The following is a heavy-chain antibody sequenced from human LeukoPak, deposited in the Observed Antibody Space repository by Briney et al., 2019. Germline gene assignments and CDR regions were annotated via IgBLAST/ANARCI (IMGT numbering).Heavy chain of an antibody. J-gene: IGHJ4*02. Sequence: PSQTLSLTCPVSGGSISSGGYYWGWIRQPPGKGLEWIGSVYYGGATYYNPSLKSRVTISVDTSKNQFALKLSSVTAADTAVFYCASQTVGSTKYYFGYWGQGTLVTVSS. V-gene: IGHV4-39*01. CDR2: VYYGGAT. D-gene: IGHD1-26*01. CDR1: GGSISSGGYY. CDR3: ASQTVGSTKYYFGY.